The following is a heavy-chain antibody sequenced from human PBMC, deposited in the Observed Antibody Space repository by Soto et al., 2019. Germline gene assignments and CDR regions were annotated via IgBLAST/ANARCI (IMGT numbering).Heavy chain of an antibody. J-gene: IGHJ4*02. CDR3: TRLYYSDSSGYYYGRFDY. V-gene: IGHV4-39*01. CDR2: IYYSGRT. D-gene: IGHD3-22*01. CDR1: GGSISSSTYF. Sequence: QLQLQESGAGLVKPSETLSLTCTVSGGSISSSTYFWGWIRQPPGKGLEWIGNIYYSGRTYYNPSLKSQVAISVDTSKNQFSLRLSSVTAADTAVYYCTRLYYSDSSGYYYGRFDYWGQGTLLTISS.